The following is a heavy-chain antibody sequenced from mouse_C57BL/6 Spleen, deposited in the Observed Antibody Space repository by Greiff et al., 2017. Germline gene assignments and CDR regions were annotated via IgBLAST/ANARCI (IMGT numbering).Heavy chain of an antibody. D-gene: IGHD1-1*01. Sequence: EVQGVESGGGLVKPGGSLKLSCAASGFTFSDYGMHWVRQAPEKGLEWVAYISSGSSTIYYADTVKGRFTISRDNAKNTLFLQMTSLRSEDTAMYYCARAIYYGSSSPFDYWGQGTTLTVSS. CDR3: ARAIYYGSSSPFDY. CDR2: ISSGSSTI. CDR1: GFTFSDYG. J-gene: IGHJ2*01. V-gene: IGHV5-17*01.